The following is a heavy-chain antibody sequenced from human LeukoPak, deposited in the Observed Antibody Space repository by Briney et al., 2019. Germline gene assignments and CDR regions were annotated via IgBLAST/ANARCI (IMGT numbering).Heavy chain of an antibody. J-gene: IGHJ4*02. CDR3: ARARIAVAGTPFDY. CDR2: ISSGSTI. D-gene: IGHD6-19*01. V-gene: IGHV3-11*04. Sequence: PGGSLRLSCAASGFTFSDYYMSWIRQAPGKGLGWVSYISSGSTIYYADSVKGRFTISRDNAKNSLYLQMNSLRAEDTAVYYCARARIAVAGTPFDYWGQGTLVTVSS. CDR1: GFTFSDYY.